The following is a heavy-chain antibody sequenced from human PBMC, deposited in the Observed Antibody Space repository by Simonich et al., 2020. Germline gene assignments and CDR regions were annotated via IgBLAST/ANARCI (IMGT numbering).Heavy chain of an antibody. Sequence: EVQLVESGGGLVQPGGSLRHSCAASGFTFSSYSMNWVRQAPGKGLEWVSYISSSSSTIYYADSVKGRFTISRDNAKNSLYLQMNSLRAEDTAVYYCARDSSYYAFDIWGQGTMVTVSS. CDR2: ISSSSSTI. V-gene: IGHV3-48*01. CDR1: GFTFSSYS. J-gene: IGHJ3*02. CDR3: ARDSSYYAFDI. D-gene: IGHD5-12*01.